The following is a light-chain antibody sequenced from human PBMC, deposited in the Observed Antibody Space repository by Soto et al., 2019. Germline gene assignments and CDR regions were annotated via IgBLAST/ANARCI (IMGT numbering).Light chain of an antibody. Sequence: DIQMTQSPSSLSASVGDRVTITCRASQGINNYLIWYQQKPGKAPKLLIYDASTLQIGVPSRFSGAASGTDVSLTITSLQPEDVARYYCQQYDNRPPALGQGTKLEIK. CDR1: QGINNY. V-gene: IGKV1-33*01. CDR3: QQYDNRPPA. J-gene: IGKJ2*01. CDR2: DAS.